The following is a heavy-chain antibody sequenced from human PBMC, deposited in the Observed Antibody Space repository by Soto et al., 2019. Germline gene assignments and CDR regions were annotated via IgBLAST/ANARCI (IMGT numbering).Heavy chain of an antibody. J-gene: IGHJ6*02. D-gene: IGHD3-16*01. Sequence: QVQLGQSGAEVKKPGSSVKVSRKSSGGSFRTYAISWVRQAPGQGPEWMGAIMSVFGSATYAQRFQGRVTITADESTSTSYMELSGLTSGDAAVYYCAASHGFYEAMSVWGQGTTVTVSS. CDR3: AASHGFYEAMSV. CDR2: IMSVFGSA. V-gene: IGHV1-69*01. CDR1: GGSFRTYA.